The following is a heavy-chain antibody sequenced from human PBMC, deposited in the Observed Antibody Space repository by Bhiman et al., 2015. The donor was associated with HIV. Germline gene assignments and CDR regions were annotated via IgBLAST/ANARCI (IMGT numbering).Heavy chain of an antibody. J-gene: IGHJ4*02. CDR1: GFTFTNAW. D-gene: IGHD1-26*01. Sequence: EVKLVESGGGLVKPGGSLRLSCAASGFTFTNAWMSWVRQAPGKRLEWVGRIKSESDGETTDYAAPVKGRFTISRDDSKNTLYLQMNSLKTEDTAVYYCTTDRYSLPFFDFWGQGTLVTVSS. CDR3: TTDRYSLPFFDF. CDR2: IKSESDGETT. V-gene: IGHV3-15*05.